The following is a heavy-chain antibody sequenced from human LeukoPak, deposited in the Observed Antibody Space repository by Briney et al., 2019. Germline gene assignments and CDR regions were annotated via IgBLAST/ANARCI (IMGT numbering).Heavy chain of an antibody. Sequence: ASVKVSCKASGGTFSSYAISWVRQAPGQGLEWMGGIIPIFDTANYAQKFQGRVTITADKSTSTAYMELSSLRSEDTAVYYCARVNNWNMFHYYYMDVWGKGTTVTVSS. J-gene: IGHJ6*03. CDR3: ARVNNWNMFHYYYMDV. CDR2: IIPIFDTA. CDR1: GGTFSSYA. V-gene: IGHV1-69*06. D-gene: IGHD1/OR15-1a*01.